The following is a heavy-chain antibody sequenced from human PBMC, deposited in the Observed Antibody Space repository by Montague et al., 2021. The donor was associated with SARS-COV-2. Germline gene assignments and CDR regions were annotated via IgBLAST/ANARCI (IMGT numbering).Heavy chain of an antibody. J-gene: IGHJ6*02. Sequence: SLRLSCAASGFTFSSYSMNWVRQAPGKGLEWVSSISSSSSYIYYADSVKGRFTISRDNAKNPLYLQMNSLRAEDTAVYYCVRDLGAANWGVYYGMDVWGQGTTVTVSS. CDR2: ISSSSSYI. CDR1: GFTFSSYS. D-gene: IGHD1-26*01. CDR3: VRDLGAANWGVYYGMDV. V-gene: IGHV3-21*01.